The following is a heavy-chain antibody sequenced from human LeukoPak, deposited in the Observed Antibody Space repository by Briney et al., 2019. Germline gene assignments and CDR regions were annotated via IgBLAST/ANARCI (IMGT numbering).Heavy chain of an antibody. CDR2: IYSGGST. Sequence: GGSLRLSCAASGFTFSSYAMSWVRQAPGKGLEWVSVIYSGGSTYYADSVKGRFTISRDNSKNTLYLQMNSLRAEDTAVYYCAREGDYGEFDYWGQGTLVTVSS. J-gene: IGHJ4*02. CDR1: GFTFSSYA. CDR3: AREGDYGEFDY. V-gene: IGHV3-66*01. D-gene: IGHD4-17*01.